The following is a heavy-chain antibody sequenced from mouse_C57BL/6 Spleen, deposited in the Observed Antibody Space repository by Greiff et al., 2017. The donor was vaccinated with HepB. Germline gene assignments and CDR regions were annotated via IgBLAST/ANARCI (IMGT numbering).Heavy chain of an antibody. D-gene: IGHD1-1*01. CDR2: IDPETGGT. CDR1: GYTFTDYE. V-gene: IGHV1-15*01. Sequence: SGAELVRPGASVTLSCKASGYTFTDYEMHWVKQTPVHGLEWIGAIDPETGGTAYNQKFKGKAILTADKSSSTAYMELRSLTSEDSAVYYCTRGAYYYGSSWFAYWGQGTLVTVSA. J-gene: IGHJ3*01. CDR3: TRGAYYYGSSWFAY.